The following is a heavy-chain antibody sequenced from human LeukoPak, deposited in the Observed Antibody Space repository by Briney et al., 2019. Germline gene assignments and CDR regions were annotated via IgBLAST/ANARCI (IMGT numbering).Heavy chain of an antibody. J-gene: IGHJ4*02. Sequence: SETLSLTCAVYGGSFSGYYWSWIRQPPGKGLEWIGEISHSGSTNYNPSLKSRVTISVDTSKNQFSLKLSSVTAADTAVYYCARGGALWFGELSRKYYFDYWGQGTLVTVSS. V-gene: IGHV4-34*01. CDR2: ISHSGST. CDR1: GGSFSGYY. D-gene: IGHD3-10*01. CDR3: ARGGALWFGELSRKYYFDY.